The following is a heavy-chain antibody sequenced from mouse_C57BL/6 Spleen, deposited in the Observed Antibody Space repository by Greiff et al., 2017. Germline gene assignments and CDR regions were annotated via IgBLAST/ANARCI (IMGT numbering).Heavy chain of an antibody. V-gene: IGHV5-16*01. Sequence: EVKVVESEGGLVQPGSSMKLSCTASGFTFSDYYMAWVRQVPEKGLEWVANINSDGSSTYYLDSLKSRFIISRDNAKNILYLQMSSLKSEDTATYYCARDYEGFAYWGQGTLVTVSA. CDR1: GFTFSDYY. J-gene: IGHJ3*01. CDR3: ARDYEGFAY. CDR2: INSDGSST. D-gene: IGHD2-12*01.